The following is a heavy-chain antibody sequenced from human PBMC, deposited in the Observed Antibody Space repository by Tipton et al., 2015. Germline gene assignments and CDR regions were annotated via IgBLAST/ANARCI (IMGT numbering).Heavy chain of an antibody. CDR3: ARRHVYDYYLDN. CDR1: GYSFTTYW. CDR2: IYPDDSDT. Sequence: VQLVQSGAEVKKPGESLKISCKASGYSFTTYWIAWVRQMPGKGLEWMGIIYPDDSDTRYSPSFRGQVTISADKSISTAYLQWSSLKASDSAMYYYARRHVYDYYLDNWGQGTLVIVSS. V-gene: IGHV5-51*01. D-gene: IGHD5/OR15-5a*01. J-gene: IGHJ4*02.